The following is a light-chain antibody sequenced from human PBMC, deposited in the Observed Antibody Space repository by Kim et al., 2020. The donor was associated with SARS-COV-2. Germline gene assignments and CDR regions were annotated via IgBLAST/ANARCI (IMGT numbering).Light chain of an antibody. CDR1: QSVSSN. V-gene: IGKV3-15*01. CDR2: GAS. J-gene: IGKJ5*01. CDR3: QQYNNWPLT. Sequence: LSPGDRATRSCRASQSVSSNLAWYQQKPGQAPRLLIYGASTRATGIPVRFSGSGSGTEFTLTISSLQSEDFAIYYCQQYNNWPLTFGQGTRLEIK.